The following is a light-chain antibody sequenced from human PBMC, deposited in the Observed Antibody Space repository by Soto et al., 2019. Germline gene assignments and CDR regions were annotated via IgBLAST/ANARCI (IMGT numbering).Light chain of an antibody. V-gene: IGKV1-39*01. J-gene: IGKJ1*01. Sequence: DIQMTQSPSSLSASVRDRVTITCRASQSISSSLNWYQQKPGKAPKLLIYAASSLQSGVPSRFSGSGSGTDFTLTISSLQPEDFATHYCQQSYSTPRTFGQGTKVEIK. CDR3: QQSYSTPRT. CDR1: QSISSS. CDR2: AAS.